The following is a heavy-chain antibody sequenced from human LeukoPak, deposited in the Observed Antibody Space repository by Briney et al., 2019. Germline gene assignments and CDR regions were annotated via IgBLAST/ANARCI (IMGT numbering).Heavy chain of an antibody. CDR3: ARDRTFGGVIAIFDY. CDR1: GDSINTYY. Sequence: SETLSLTCSVSGDSINTYYWSWVRQSAGKGLEWIGYIYYSGSTNYNPSLKSRVTISVDTSKNQFSLKLSSVTAADTAVYYCARDRTFGGVIAIFDYWGQGTLVTVSS. CDR2: IYYSGST. V-gene: IGHV4-59*12. D-gene: IGHD3-16*02. J-gene: IGHJ4*02.